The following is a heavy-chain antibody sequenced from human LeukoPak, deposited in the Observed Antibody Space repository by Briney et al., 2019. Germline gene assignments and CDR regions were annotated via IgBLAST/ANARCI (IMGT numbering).Heavy chain of an antibody. Sequence: SETLSLTCTVSGGSISSSSYYWGWIRQPPGKGLEWIGSIYYSGSTYYNPSLKSRVTISVDTSKNQFSLKLSSVTAADTAVYYCARDKDSGSYKSAFDIWGQGTMVTVSS. D-gene: IGHD1-26*01. CDR3: ARDKDSGSYKSAFDI. CDR1: GGSISSSSYY. V-gene: IGHV4-39*07. J-gene: IGHJ3*02. CDR2: IYYSGST.